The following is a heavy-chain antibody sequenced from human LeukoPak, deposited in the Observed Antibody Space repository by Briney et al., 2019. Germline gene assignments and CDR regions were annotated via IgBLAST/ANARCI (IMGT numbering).Heavy chain of an antibody. CDR1: GGSISSGDYY. CDR2: IYYSGST. CDR3: ARDSIAAAGGGFDP. V-gene: IGHV4-61*08. Sequence: SQTLSLTCTVSGGSISSGDYYWSWIRQPPGKGLEWIGYIYYSGSTNYNPSLKSRVTISVDTSKNQFSLKLSSVTAADTAVYYCARDSIAAAGGGFDPWGQGTLVTVSS. D-gene: IGHD6-13*01. J-gene: IGHJ5*02.